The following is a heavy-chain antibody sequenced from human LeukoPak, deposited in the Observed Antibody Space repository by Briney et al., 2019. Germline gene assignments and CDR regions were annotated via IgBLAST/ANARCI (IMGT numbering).Heavy chain of an antibody. CDR1: GFIFSSYA. V-gene: IGHV3-21*01. CDR3: ARDWGDYYFDY. J-gene: IGHJ4*02. CDR2: ISSSSYI. D-gene: IGHD3-16*01. Sequence: GGSLRLSCAASGFIFSSYAMNWVRQAPGKGLEWVSSISSSSYIYYTDSVKGRFTISRDNAKNSLSLQMNSLRAEDTAVYYCARDWGDYYFDYWGQGTLVTVSS.